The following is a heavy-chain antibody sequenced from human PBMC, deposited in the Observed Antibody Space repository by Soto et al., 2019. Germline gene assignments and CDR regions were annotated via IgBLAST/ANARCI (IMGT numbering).Heavy chain of an antibody. D-gene: IGHD2-21*01. CDR3: AIGSVVVMGAATGGLIY. CDR1: GGTFSSHG. Sequence: QVQLVQSGAEVKKPGSSVKVSCKASGGTFSSHGITWVRQAPGQGLEWMGGIIPMFGTPKYAQRFQGRVSITADKSPTTAYMELSSLRSEDTAVYYCAIGSVVVMGAATGGLIYWGQGALVTVSS. J-gene: IGHJ4*02. V-gene: IGHV1-69*06. CDR2: IIPMFGTP.